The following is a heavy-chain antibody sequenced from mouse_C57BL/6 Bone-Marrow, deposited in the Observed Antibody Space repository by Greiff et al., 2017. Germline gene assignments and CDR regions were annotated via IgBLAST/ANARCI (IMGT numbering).Heavy chain of an antibody. Sequence: VQLQQPGAELVMPGASVKLSCKASGYTFTSYWMHWVKQRPGQGLEWIGEIDPSDSYTNYNQKFKGKSTLTVDKPSSTAYMQLSRLTSEDAAVYNCARTGSSSDYWGQGTTLTVSS. D-gene: IGHD1-1*01. V-gene: IGHV1-69*01. CDR3: ARTGSSSDY. CDR1: GYTFTSYW. J-gene: IGHJ2*01. CDR2: IDPSDSYT.